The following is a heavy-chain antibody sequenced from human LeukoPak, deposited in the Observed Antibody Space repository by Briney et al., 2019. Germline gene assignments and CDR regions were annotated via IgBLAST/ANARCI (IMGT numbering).Heavy chain of an antibody. Sequence: GGSLRLSCAASGFTFSDYYMSWIRQAPGKGLEWVSYVSGSGSPIYYADSVKGRFTVSRDNAKNSLYLQMNSLRAEDTAVCYCARDRGGRRFTYGQPLDYWGQGTLVTVSS. D-gene: IGHD5-18*01. CDR3: ARDRGGRRFTYGQPLDY. V-gene: IGHV3-11*01. CDR2: VSGSGSPI. J-gene: IGHJ4*02. CDR1: GFTFSDYY.